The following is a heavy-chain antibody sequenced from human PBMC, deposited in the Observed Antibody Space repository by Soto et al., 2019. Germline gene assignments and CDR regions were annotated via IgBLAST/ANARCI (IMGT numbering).Heavy chain of an antibody. D-gene: IGHD1-20*01. V-gene: IGHV1-2*04. CDR1: GYTFTGYY. CDR3: ARDLCITGTTPYYYGMDV. CDR2: INPNSGGT. Sequence: QVQLVQSGAEVKKPGASVKVSCKASGYTFTGYYMHWVRQAPGQGLEWMGWINPNSGGTNYAQKFQGWVAMTRDTAISTAYRELSRLRSDDTAVYYCARDLCITGTTPYYYGMDVWGQGTTVTVSS. J-gene: IGHJ6*02.